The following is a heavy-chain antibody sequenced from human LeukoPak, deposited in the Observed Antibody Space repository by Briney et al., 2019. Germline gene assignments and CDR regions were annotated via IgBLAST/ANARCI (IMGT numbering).Heavy chain of an antibody. CDR2: IDDIGSTT. CDR3: LTCRWGDPSDK. V-gene: IGHV3-74*01. CDR1: GLHFSSYW. Sequence: GRSLRLSCEASGLHFSSYWMHWVRQDPGKGLLWVARIDDIGSTTTYADSVRGRFTISRDNAKNTLYLHMHSLIVEDTAVYYCLTCRWGDPSDKWGQGTLVTVSS. J-gene: IGHJ4*02. D-gene: IGHD3-16*01.